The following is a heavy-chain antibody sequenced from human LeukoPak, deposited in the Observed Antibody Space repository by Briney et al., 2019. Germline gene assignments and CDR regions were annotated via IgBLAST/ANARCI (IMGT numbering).Heavy chain of an antibody. D-gene: IGHD3-10*01. CDR1: GYTFTSYY. CDR3: ARSYGSGSYSFYYFDY. Sequence: ASVKVSCKASGYTFTSYYMHWVRQAPGQGLEWMGIINPSGGSTSYAQKFQGRVTMTRDTSTSTVYMEMSSLRSEDTAVYYCARSYGSGSYSFYYFDYWGQGTLVTVSS. V-gene: IGHV1-46*01. J-gene: IGHJ4*02. CDR2: INPSGGST.